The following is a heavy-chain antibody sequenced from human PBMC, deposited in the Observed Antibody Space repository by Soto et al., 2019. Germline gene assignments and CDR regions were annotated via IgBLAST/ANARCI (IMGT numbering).Heavy chain of an antibody. D-gene: IGHD3-22*01. CDR2: IWYDGSNK. Sequence: QVQLVESGGGVVQPGRSLRLSCAASGFTFSSYGMHWVRQAPGKGLEWVAVIWYDGSNKYYADSVKGLFTISRDNSKNTLYLPMNSLRAEDTAVYYCARTDSSGYRFDYWGQGTLVTVSS. V-gene: IGHV3-33*01. CDR1: GFTFSSYG. CDR3: ARTDSSGYRFDY. J-gene: IGHJ4*02.